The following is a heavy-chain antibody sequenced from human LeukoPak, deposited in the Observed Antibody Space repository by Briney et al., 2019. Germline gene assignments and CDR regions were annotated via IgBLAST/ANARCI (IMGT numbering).Heavy chain of an antibody. J-gene: IGHJ6*03. CDR3: ASGGKKTHYYYYYMDV. D-gene: IGHD3-16*01. CDR2: IYTSGST. CDR1: GGSISSSDYY. Sequence: SETLSLTCSVSGGSISSSDYYWGWIRQPAGKGLEWIGRIYTSGSTNYNPSLKSRVTISVDTSKNQFSLKLSSVTAADTAVYYCASGGKKTHYYYYYMDVWGKGTTVTISS. V-gene: IGHV4-61*02.